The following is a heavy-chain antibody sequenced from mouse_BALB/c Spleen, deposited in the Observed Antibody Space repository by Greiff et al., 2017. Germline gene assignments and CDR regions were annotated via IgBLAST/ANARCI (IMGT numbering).Heavy chain of an antibody. CDR2: ISYDGSN. V-gene: IGHV3-6*02. J-gene: IGHJ4*01. D-gene: IGHD2-1*01. CDR3: ANIYYGPSRTSYYAMDY. Sequence: EVKLVESGPGLVKPSQSLSLTCSVTGYSITSGYYWNWIRQFPGNKLEWMGYISYDGSNNYNPSLKNRISITRDTSKNQFFLKLNSVTTEDTATYDCANIYYGPSRTSYYAMDYWGQGTSVTVSS. CDR1: GYSITSGYY.